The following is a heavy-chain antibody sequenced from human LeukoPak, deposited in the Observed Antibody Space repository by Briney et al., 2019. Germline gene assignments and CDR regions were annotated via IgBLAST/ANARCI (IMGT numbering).Heavy chain of an antibody. CDR2: INPNSGGT. CDR1: GYTFTGYY. CDR3: ARVPLTTWNGYYGMDV. V-gene: IGHV1-2*04. D-gene: IGHD4-17*01. J-gene: IGHJ6*02. Sequence: ASVKVSCKASGYTFTGYYMHWVRQAPGQGLEWMGWINPNSGGTNYAQKFQGWVTMTRDTSISTAYTELSRLRSDDTAVYYCARVPLTTWNGYYGMDVWGQGTTVTVSS.